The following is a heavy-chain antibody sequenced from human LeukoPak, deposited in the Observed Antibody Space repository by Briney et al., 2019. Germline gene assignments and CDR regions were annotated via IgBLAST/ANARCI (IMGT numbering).Heavy chain of an antibody. CDR3: ASQNSRIDDAFDI. V-gene: IGHV3-20*04. D-gene: IGHD2-15*01. Sequence: GGSLRLSCAASGFTFDDYGMSWVRQAPGKGLEWVSGINWNGGSTGYADSVKGRFTISRDNAENSLYLQMNSLRAEDTALYYCASQNSRIDDAFDIWGQGTMVTVSS. CDR2: INWNGGST. J-gene: IGHJ3*02. CDR1: GFTFDDYG.